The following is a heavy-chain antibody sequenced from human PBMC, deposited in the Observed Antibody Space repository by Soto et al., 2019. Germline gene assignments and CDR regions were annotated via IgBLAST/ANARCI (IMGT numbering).Heavy chain of an antibody. CDR2: INAGNGNT. CDR1: VYTFTSYA. D-gene: IGHD2-21*02. V-gene: IGHV1-3*01. J-gene: IGHJ4*02. CDR3: ARGIVVVTALDY. Sequence: ASVKVSSTASVYTFTSYAMHWVRQAPGQRLEWRGWINAGNGNTKYSQKFQGRVTITRDTSASTAYMELSSLRFEDTAVYYCARGIVVVTALDYWGQGTLVTVS.